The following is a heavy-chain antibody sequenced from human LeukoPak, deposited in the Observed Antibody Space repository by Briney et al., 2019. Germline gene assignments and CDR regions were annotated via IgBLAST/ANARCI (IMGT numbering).Heavy chain of an antibody. CDR1: GGSISSYY. Sequence: SETLSLTRTVSGGSISSYYWSWIRQPPGKGLEWIGYIYYSGSTNYNPSLKSRVTISVDTSKNQFSLKLSSVTAADTAVYYCAREVSVGAIDYWGQGTLVTVSS. CDR3: AREVSVGAIDY. CDR2: IYYSGST. J-gene: IGHJ4*02. V-gene: IGHV4-59*01. D-gene: IGHD1-26*01.